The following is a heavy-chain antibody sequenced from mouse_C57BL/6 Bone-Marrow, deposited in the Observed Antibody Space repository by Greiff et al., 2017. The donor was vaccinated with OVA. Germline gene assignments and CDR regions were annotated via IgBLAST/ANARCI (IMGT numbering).Heavy chain of an antibody. D-gene: IGHD2-3*01. CDR1: GYTFTDYY. Sequence: QVQLQQSGPELVKPGASVKISCKASGYTFTDYYINWVKQRPGQGLEWIGWIFPGSGSTYYNEKFKGKATLTVDKSSSTAYMLLSSLTSEDSAVYFCARVSDGYYKGYYFDYWGQGTTLTVSS. CDR3: ARVSDGYYKGYYFDY. J-gene: IGHJ2*01. V-gene: IGHV1-75*01. CDR2: IFPGSGST.